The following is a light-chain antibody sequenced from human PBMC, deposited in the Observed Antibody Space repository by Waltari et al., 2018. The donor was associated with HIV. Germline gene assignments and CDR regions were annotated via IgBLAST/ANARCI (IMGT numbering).Light chain of an antibody. V-gene: IGLV1-44*01. Sequence: QSVLTQPPSASGTHGQRVTISCSGSSSNIGRYTVHWYKQLPGTAPKLLIYSNNQRPSGVPDRFSGSKSGTSASLAISGLQSEDEADYYCAAWDDSLNGWVFGGGTKLTVL. CDR2: SNN. J-gene: IGLJ3*02. CDR3: AAWDDSLNGWV. CDR1: SSNIGRYT.